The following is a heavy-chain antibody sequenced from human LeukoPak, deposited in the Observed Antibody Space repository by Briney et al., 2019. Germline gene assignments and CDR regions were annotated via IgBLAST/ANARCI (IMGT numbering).Heavy chain of an antibody. CDR2: IHSNGGA. V-gene: IGHV4-59*01. D-gene: IGHD5-12*01. Sequence: PSETLSLTCTVSGGSISNYYWSWIRQPPGKGLEWIGFIHSNGGANYNASLNSRATISRDTSRSQVSLKLTSVTAADTAVYYCARVGNIVATIPSRIFDYWGQGTLVTVSS. J-gene: IGHJ4*02. CDR1: GGSISNYY. CDR3: ARVGNIVATIPSRIFDY.